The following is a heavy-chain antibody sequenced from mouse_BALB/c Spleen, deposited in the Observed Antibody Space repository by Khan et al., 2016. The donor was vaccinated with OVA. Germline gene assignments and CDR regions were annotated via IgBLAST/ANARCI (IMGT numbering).Heavy chain of an antibody. CDR1: GYSITSDYA. CDR3: ARRVLLLYWYVDV. V-gene: IGHV3-2*02. CDR2: ISYSGST. D-gene: IGHD1-1*01. Sequence: EVQLQESGPGLVKPSQSLSLTCTVTGYSITSDYAWNWIRQFPGNKLEWMGYISYSGSTYYNPSLKSRISVTRDTSKNQFFLQLNSVTTEDTATYYCARRVLLLYWYVDVWGAGTTVTVSS. J-gene: IGHJ1*01.